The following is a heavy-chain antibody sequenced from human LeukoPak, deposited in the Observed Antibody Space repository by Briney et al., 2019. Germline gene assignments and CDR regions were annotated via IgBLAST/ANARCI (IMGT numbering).Heavy chain of an antibody. V-gene: IGHV1-69*13. J-gene: IGHJ3*02. D-gene: IGHD3-3*01. CDR3: ARDGDDFWSGYLDAFDI. CDR2: IIPIFGTA. CDR1: GGTFSSYA. Sequence: SVKVSCKASGGTFSSYAISWVRQAPGQGLEWMRGIIPIFGTANYAQKFQGRVTITADESTSTAYMELSSLRSEDTAVYYCARDGDDFWSGYLDAFDIWGQGTMVTVSS.